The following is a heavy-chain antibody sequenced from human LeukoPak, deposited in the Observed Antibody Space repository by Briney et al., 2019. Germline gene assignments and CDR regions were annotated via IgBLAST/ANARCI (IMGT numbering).Heavy chain of an antibody. CDR2: INHSGST. V-gene: IGHV4-34*01. CDR3: ARDLTMVRGAGRSDGMDV. CDR1: GFSFSGYA. D-gene: IGHD3-10*01. Sequence: GSLRLSCAASGFSFSGYAMSWVRQAPGKGLEWIGEINHSGSTNYNPSLKSRVTISVDTSKNQFSLKLSSVTAADTAVYYCARDLTMVRGAGRSDGMDVWGQGTTVTVSS. J-gene: IGHJ6*02.